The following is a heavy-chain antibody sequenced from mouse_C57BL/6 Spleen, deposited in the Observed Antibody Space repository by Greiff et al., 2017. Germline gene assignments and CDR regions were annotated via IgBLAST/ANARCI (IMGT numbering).Heavy chain of an antibody. CDR2: ILPGSGST. J-gene: IGHJ3*01. Sequence: VQLQQSGAELMKPGASVKLSCKATGYTFTGSWIEWVKQRPGHGLEWIGEILPGSGSTNYNEKFKGKATFTADTSSNTAYMQLSSLTTEDSAIYYCARGTSTGPFAYWGQGTLVTVSA. V-gene: IGHV1-9*01. D-gene: IGHD4-1*01. CDR1: GYTFTGSW. CDR3: ARGTSTGPFAY.